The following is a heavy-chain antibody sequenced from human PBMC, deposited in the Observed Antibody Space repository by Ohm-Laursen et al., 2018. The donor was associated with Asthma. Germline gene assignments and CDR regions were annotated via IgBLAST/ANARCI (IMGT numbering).Heavy chain of an antibody. CDR1: GFTFSSFA. Sequence: SLRLSCAASGFTFSSFAMHWVRQAPGTGLDWVAVISYDGRTDNYADSVKGRFTISRDNSKNTLYLQMNGLRAEDTAVYYCARDPEDIVVVPAAMGGMDVWGQGTTVTVSS. CDR3: ARDPEDIVVVPAAMGGMDV. CDR2: ISYDGRTD. J-gene: IGHJ6*02. D-gene: IGHD2-2*01. V-gene: IGHV3-30*04.